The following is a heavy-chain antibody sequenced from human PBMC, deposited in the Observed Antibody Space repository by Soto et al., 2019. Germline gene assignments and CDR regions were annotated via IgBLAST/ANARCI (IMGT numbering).Heavy chain of an antibody. D-gene: IGHD4-17*01. Sequence: DVQLVESGGGLIQPGGSLRLSCEAFGLTVTGKKYVAWVRQAPGQGLEWVSGVYDTDGTYYADSVKGRFTSSRDNSKTIVYLEMNSLRPDDTAIYYCATWRLREHAYDIWGLGTTVTVSS. CDR1: GLTVTGKKY. CDR2: VYDTDGT. J-gene: IGHJ3*02. V-gene: IGHV3-53*01. CDR3: ATWRLREHAYDI.